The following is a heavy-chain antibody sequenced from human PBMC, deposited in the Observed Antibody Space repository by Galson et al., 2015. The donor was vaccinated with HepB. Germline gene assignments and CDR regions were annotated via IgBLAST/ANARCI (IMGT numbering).Heavy chain of an antibody. D-gene: IGHD6-25*01. CDR1: GYTFTSYG. J-gene: IGHJ4*01. Sequence: SVKVSCKASGYTFTSYGISWVRQAPGQGLEWIGWISAYNGNTNYAQTLQGRVTMTTDTSTSTDYMELKSLRSDDTAVYYCARDTDSGEEHNFDYWGQGTLVTVSS. CDR2: ISAYNGNT. CDR3: ARDTDSGEEHNFDY. V-gene: IGHV1-18*01.